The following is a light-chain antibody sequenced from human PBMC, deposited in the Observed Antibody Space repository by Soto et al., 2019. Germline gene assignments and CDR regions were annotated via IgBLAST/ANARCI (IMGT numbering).Light chain of an antibody. V-gene: IGKV3-20*01. CDR2: GAS. Sequence: DIVLSQSPGTLSLSPGVRATLSCRASQSVNSAYLAWYQQKPGQAPRLLIYGASTRATGIPDRFSGSGSGTDFTLTISRLEPEDLAVYYCQQYCNSPPWTFGQGTKVEIK. CDR3: QQYCNSPPWT. J-gene: IGKJ1*01. CDR1: QSVNSAY.